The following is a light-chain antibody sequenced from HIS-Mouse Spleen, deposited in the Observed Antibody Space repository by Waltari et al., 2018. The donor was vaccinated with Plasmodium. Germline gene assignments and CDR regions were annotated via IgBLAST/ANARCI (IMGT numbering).Light chain of an antibody. V-gene: IGKV3-15*01. CDR2: GAS. J-gene: IGKJ3*01. CDR1: QSVSSN. Sequence: EIVMTQSPATLSVSPGERATHSCRASQSVSSNLAWYQQKPGQAPRLLIYGASTRATGIPARFSGSGSGTEFTLTISSLQSEDFAVYYCQQYNNWSFTFAPGTKVDIK. CDR3: QQYNNWSFT.